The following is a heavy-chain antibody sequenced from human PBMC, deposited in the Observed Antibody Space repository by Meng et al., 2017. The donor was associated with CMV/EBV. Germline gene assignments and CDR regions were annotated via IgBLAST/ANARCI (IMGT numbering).Heavy chain of an antibody. CDR3: ALKLLVPVGAFDV. CDR2: IYPGDSET. V-gene: IGHV5-51*01. J-gene: IGHJ3*01. D-gene: IGHD3-3*01. Sequence: GESLKISCKASGYTFTNYWIGWVRQMPGKGLEWMGIIYPGDSETRYSPSFQGQVTISADKSISTAYLQWSSLQAPDTAIYYCALKLLVPVGAFDVWGQGTMVTVSS. CDR1: GYTFTNYW.